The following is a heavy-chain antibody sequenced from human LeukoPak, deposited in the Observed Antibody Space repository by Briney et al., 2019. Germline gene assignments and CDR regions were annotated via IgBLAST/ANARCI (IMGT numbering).Heavy chain of an antibody. V-gene: IGHV3-7*01. D-gene: IGHD6-13*01. CDR1: GFTFSSYW. CDR2: IKQDGSEK. CDR3: AREGITAAADY. Sequence: PGGSLRLSCAASGFTFSSYWMSWVRQAPGKGLEWVANIKQDGSEKYNVDSVKGRSTISRDNAKNSLYLQLNSLRAEDTAVYYCAREGITAAADYWGQGTLVTVSS. J-gene: IGHJ4*02.